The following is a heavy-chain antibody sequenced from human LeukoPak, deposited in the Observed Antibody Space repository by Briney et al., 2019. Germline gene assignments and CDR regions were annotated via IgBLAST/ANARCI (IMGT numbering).Heavy chain of an antibody. D-gene: IGHD6-13*01. CDR2: IYYSGST. CDR3: ASERPYSSSWYVDY. Sequence: PSETLSLTCTVSGGSISSGDYYWSWIRQPPGKGLEWIGYIYYSGSTYYNPSLKSRVTISVDTSKNQFSLKLSSVPAADTAVYYCASERPYSSSWYVDYWGQGTLVTVSS. CDR1: GGSISSGDYY. V-gene: IGHV4-30-4*08. J-gene: IGHJ4*02.